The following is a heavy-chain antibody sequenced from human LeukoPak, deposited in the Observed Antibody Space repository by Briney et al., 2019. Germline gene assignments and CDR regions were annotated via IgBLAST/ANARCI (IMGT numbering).Heavy chain of an antibody. V-gene: IGHV4-59*01. CDR2: IYYSGST. CDR3: ARHQPFDP. Sequence: SETLSLTCTVSGGSISSYYWSWIRQPPGKGLEWIGYIYYSGSTNYNPSLKSRVTISVDTSKNQFSLKLSSVTAADTAVYYCARHQPFDPWGHGTLVTVSS. CDR1: GGSISSYY. J-gene: IGHJ5*02.